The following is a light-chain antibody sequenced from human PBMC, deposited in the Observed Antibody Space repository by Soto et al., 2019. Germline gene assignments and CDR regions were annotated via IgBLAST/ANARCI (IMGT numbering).Light chain of an antibody. CDR2: DDY. CDR1: SSNIGNNR. V-gene: IGLV1-51*01. J-gene: IGLJ2*01. Sequence: QSVLTQPLSMSAAPGQLVTISGSGSSSNIGNNRVSWYQQLPGAAPKLLIYDDYARPSGIPDRFSGSKSGTSATLGITGLQSGDQADYYCGAWDSSLSAVVFGGGTKLTVL. CDR3: GAWDSSLSAVV.